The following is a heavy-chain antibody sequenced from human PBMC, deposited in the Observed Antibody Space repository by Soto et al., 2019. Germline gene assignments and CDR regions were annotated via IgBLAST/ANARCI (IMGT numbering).Heavy chain of an antibody. CDR1: GFSLNTRGVA. V-gene: IGHV2-5*02. CDR2: LYWDDDT. D-gene: IGHD3-9*01. CDR3: AHTFGIFTGYNINFAY. J-gene: IGHJ4*02. Sequence: QITLKESGPTLGKPTQTLTLTCTFTGFSLNTRGVAVAWIRQPPGKALEWLGLLYWDDDTRYSPSLKTRLIIARDTSENQVVLTLTDLDPVDTATYFCAHTFGIFTGYNINFAYWGQGALVTVSS.